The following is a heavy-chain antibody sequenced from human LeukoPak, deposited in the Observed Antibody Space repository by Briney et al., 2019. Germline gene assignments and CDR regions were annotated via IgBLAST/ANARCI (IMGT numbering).Heavy chain of an antibody. D-gene: IGHD3-22*01. CDR3: ARWTSSGYYLNPPYYHYYYMDV. Sequence: ASVKVSCKASGYTFSNYGISWVRQAPGQGLEWMGWISAYNGNTNYAQKLQGRVTMTTDTSTSTAYMELRSLRSDDTAVYYCARWTSSGYYLNPPYYHYYYMDVWGKGTTVTVSS. CDR2: ISAYNGNT. CDR1: GYTFSNYG. V-gene: IGHV1-18*01. J-gene: IGHJ6*03.